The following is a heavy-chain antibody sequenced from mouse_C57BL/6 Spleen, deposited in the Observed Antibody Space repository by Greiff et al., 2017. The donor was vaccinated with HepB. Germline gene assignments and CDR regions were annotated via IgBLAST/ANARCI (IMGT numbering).Heavy chain of an antibody. D-gene: IGHD1-1*01. CDR1: GFTFSSYA. V-gene: IGHV5-4*01. Sequence: EVKLVESGGGLVKPGGSLKLSCAASGFTFSSYAMSWVRQTPEKRLEWVATISDGGSYTYYPDNVKGRFTISRDNAKNNLYLQMSHLKSEDTAMYYCAREGYYGRNRDYWGQGTTLTVAS. CDR2: ISDGGSYT. J-gene: IGHJ2*01. CDR3: AREGYYGRNRDY.